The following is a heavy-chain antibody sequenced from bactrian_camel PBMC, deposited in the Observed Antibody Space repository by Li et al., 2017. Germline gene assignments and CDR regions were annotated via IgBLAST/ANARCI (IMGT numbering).Heavy chain of an antibody. V-gene: IGHV3S6*01. J-gene: IGHJ6*01. Sequence: HVQLVESGGGSVQAGGSLRLSCVVSGYITSSYCMGWVRQAPGKEVEWVAGITSLPSLFRAASYADSVKGRFTISRDNLGNTLYLQMNSLESEDTAVYTCAADTPYLSLGCGTWREDFAYWGQGTQVTVS. CDR3: AADTPYLSLGCGTWREDFAY. CDR1: GYITSSYC. D-gene: IGHD2*01. CDR2: ITSLPSLFRAA.